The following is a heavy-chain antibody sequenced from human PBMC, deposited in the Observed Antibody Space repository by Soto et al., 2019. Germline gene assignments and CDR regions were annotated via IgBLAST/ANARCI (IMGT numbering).Heavy chain of an antibody. V-gene: IGHV2-5*01. J-gene: IGHJ4*02. CDR2: IHWNDNK. Sequence: SGPTLVNPTPTLTLTCTFSGFSLTTFGVGVGWIRQPPGKALEWLALIHWNDNKRYSPSLKSRLTITKDTSKNQVVLILTDMDPVDTATYYCAHSRGYSGYDGLRYLDFWGQGTLVTVSS. CDR3: AHSRGYSGYDGLRYLDF. CDR1: GFSLTTFGVG. D-gene: IGHD5-12*01.